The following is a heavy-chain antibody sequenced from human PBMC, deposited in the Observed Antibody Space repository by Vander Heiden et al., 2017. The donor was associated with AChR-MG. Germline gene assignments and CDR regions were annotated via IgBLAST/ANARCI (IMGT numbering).Heavy chain of an antibody. CDR3: ARVGDVLTGYYPYYFDS. J-gene: IGHJ4*02. V-gene: IGHV4-59*11. CDR1: SVSIRSHF. CDR2: IYYSGSS. Sequence: QVHLQESGPGLVKPSETLSLTCTVSSVSIRSHFRSWVRPPPGKGLEWMGHIYYSGSSTYNPSLKRRVTISVDTSKNQFSLKLSSVTAEDTALYYCARVGDVLTGYYPYYFDSWGQGTLVTVS. D-gene: IGHD3-9*01.